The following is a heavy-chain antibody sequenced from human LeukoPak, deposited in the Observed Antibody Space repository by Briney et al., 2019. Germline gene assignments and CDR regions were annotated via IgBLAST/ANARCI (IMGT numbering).Heavy chain of an antibody. D-gene: IGHD6-13*01. V-gene: IGHV2-5*08. CDR2: IYWDDDK. Sequence: TLSLTCTVSGGSISSYYWSWIRQPPGKALEWLALIYWDDDKRYSPSLKSRLTITKDTSKNQVVLTMTNMDPVDTATYYCAHSSWYWFDYWGQGTLVTVSS. CDR1: GGSISSYYW. J-gene: IGHJ4*02. CDR3: AHSSWYWFDY.